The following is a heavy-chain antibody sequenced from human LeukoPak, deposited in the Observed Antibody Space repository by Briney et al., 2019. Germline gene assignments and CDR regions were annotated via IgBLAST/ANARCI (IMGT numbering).Heavy chain of an antibody. CDR3: ARDRGSVLGFDP. J-gene: IGHJ5*02. D-gene: IGHD3-10*01. CDR1: GGSISSYY. CDR2: IYYSGST. V-gene: IGHV4-59*01. Sequence: PSETLSLTCTVSGGSISSYYWSWIRQPPGKGLEWIGYIYYSGSTNYNPSLKSRVTISVDTSKNQFSLKLSSVTAADTAVYYCARDRGSVLGFDPWGQGTLVTVSS.